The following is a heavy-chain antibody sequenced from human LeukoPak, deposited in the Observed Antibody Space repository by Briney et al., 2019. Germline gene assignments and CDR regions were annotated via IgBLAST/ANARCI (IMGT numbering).Heavy chain of an antibody. CDR2: ISTSGGST. CDR3: AKTGYGDRYYLDY. J-gene: IGHJ4*02. D-gene: IGHD4-17*01. Sequence: GGSLRLSCAASGFTFSDYAMTWVRQAPGKGLEWVSAISTSGGSTNYADSVKGRFTISRDNSKNTLYLQMNSLRAEDTAVYYCAKTGYGDRYYLDYWGQGTLVTVSS. V-gene: IGHV3-23*01. CDR1: GFTFSDYA.